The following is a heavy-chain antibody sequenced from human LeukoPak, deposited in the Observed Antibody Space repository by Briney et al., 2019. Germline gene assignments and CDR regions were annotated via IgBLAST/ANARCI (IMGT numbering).Heavy chain of an antibody. CDR1: GFTFRNHG. Sequence: GGSLRLSCAASGFTFRNHGMNWVRQAPGKGLEWVSSISSSSSYIYYADSVKGRFTISRDNAKNSLYLQMNSLRAEDTAVYYCARGSIAVAGTLAVDFDYWGQGTLVTVSS. J-gene: IGHJ4*02. CDR2: ISSSSSYI. V-gene: IGHV3-21*01. CDR3: ARGSIAVAGTLAVDFDY. D-gene: IGHD6-19*01.